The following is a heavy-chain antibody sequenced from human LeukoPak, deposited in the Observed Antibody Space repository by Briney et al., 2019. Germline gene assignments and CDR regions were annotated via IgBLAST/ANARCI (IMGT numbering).Heavy chain of an antibody. Sequence: SETLSLTCTVSGGSISSGDYYWSWIRQPPGKGLEWIGYIYYSGSTYYNPSLKSRVTISVDTSKNQFSLKLSSVTAADTAVYYCARQTASGWHGHWGQGTLVTVSS. V-gene: IGHV4-30-4*08. D-gene: IGHD6-19*01. CDR2: IYYSGST. J-gene: IGHJ4*02. CDR3: ARQTASGWHGH. CDR1: GGSISSGDYY.